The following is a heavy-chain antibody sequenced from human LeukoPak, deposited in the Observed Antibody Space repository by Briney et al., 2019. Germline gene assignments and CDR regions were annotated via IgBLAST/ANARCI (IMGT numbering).Heavy chain of an antibody. J-gene: IGHJ4*02. CDR2: IGGDAVAT. D-gene: IGHD1-26*01. CDR1: GFTFSSYG. CDR3: ARYVLPGATRAFDY. Sequence: GGSLRLSCAASGFTFSSYGMHWVRQAPGKGLEWVSVIGGDAVATYYADSVTGRFTISRDNFMNTLYLQMNSLRVEDTALYYCARYVLPGATRAFDYWGQGSLVTVSS. V-gene: IGHV3-23*01.